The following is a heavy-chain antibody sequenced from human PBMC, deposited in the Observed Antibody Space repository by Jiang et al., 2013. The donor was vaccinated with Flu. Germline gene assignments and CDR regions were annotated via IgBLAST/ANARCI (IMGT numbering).Heavy chain of an antibody. CDR2: INPHSGGT. V-gene: IGHV1-2*02. CDR3: AVDVYYTDIGDTWTVYGMDV. CDR1: GYTFSGYY. J-gene: IGHJ6*02. D-gene: IGHD3-3*01. Sequence: GAEVKKPGASVKVSCKASGYTFSGYYMHWVRQAPGQGLEWMGGINPHSGGTHYAQNFQDRVTMTRDTSITTAYMELSSLRSDDTAVYFCAVDVYYTDIGDTWTVYGMDVWGQGTTVTVSS.